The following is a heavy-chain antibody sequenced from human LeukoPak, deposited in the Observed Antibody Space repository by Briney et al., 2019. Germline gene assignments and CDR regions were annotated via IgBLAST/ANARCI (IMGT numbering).Heavy chain of an antibody. CDR1: GFTFSSYG. J-gene: IGHJ4*02. Sequence: PGGSLRLSCAASGFTFSSYGMHWVRQAPGKGLEWVAVIWYDGSNKYYADSVKGRFTISRDNSKNTLYLQMNSLRAEDTAVYYCAKDLRDGYNLNYYLDYWGQGTLVTVSS. CDR2: IWYDGSNK. D-gene: IGHD5-24*01. CDR3: AKDLRDGYNLNYYLDY. V-gene: IGHV3-33*06.